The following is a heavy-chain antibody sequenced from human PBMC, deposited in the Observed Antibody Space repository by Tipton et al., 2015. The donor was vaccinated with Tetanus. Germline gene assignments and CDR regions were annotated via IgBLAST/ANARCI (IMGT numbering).Heavy chain of an antibody. J-gene: IGHJ4*02. CDR1: GYTFTTYY. CDR3: ARYDSSGVTVDS. Sequence: QLVQSGPEVKEPGASVKVSCKASGYTFTTYYMNWVRQAPGQGLEWMGIISPESCSTNYAQKFQGRVTMNVDTSTSTVYMDLSRLTSEDTAVYYCARYDSSGVTVDSWSQGSLVTVSS. V-gene: IGHV1-46*03. D-gene: IGHD3-22*01. CDR2: ISPESCST.